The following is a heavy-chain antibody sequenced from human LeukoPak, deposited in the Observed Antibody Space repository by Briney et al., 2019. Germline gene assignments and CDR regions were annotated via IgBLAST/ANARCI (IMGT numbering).Heavy chain of an antibody. J-gene: IGHJ5*02. CDR3: GRGNKSFDP. CDR1: GYTLTSYD. CDR2: MNPNSGNT. V-gene: IGHV1-8*01. Sequence: ASVKVSCKASGYTLTSYDINWVRQATGQGLEWMGWMNPNSGNTGYAQKFQGRVTMTKDTSINAAYMELNKLTSDDTAVYYCGRGNKSFDPWGQGTLVTVSS.